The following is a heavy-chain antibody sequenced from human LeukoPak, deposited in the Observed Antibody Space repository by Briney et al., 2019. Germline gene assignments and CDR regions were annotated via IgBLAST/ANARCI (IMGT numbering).Heavy chain of an antibody. J-gene: IGHJ5*02. V-gene: IGHV5-51*01. CDR2: IYNGDPDI. CDR1: GYSFTSYW. CDR3: ARHGNWGPLDL. Sequence: PGESLKISCKGSGYSFTSYWIAWVRQKPGKGLEWMGMIYNGDPDIRYSPSFQGQVTFSVDKSITTAYLQWSSLEASDTATYYCARHGNWGPLDLWGQGTLVTVSS. D-gene: IGHD3-16*01.